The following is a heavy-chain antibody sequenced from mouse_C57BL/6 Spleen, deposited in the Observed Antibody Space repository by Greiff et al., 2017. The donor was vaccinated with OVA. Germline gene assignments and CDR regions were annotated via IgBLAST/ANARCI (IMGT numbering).Heavy chain of an antibody. CDR3: ASYSNHWYFDV. CDR1: GYAFSSSW. V-gene: IGHV1-82*01. Sequence: VQLQESGPELVKPGASVKISCKASGYAFSSSWMNWVKQRPGKGLEWIGRIYPGDGDTNYNGKVKGKATLTADKSSSTAYMQLSSLTSEDSAVYFCASYSNHWYFDVWGTGTTVTVSS. D-gene: IGHD2-5*01. J-gene: IGHJ1*03. CDR2: IYPGDGDT.